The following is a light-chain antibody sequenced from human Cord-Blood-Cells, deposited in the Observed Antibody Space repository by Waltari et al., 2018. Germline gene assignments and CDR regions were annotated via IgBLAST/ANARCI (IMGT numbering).Light chain of an antibody. J-gene: IGLJ2*01. V-gene: IGLV2-8*01. CDR2: EVS. CDR3: SSYAGSNNLV. Sequence: QSALTQPPSASGSPGQSVTISCTGTSSDVGGYNYVSWYQQHPGKAPKLMIYEVSKRPSGVPDRCSGSKSGNTASLTVSGLQAEDEAYYYCSSYAGSNNLVFGGGTKLTVL. CDR1: SSDVGGYNY.